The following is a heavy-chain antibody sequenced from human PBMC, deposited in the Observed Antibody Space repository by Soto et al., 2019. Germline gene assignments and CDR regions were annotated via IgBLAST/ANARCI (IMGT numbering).Heavy chain of an antibody. CDR1: GFTFSSYA. CDR3: ATVSNYYDSSGYYGPKDY. J-gene: IGHJ4*02. V-gene: IGHV3-23*01. Sequence: EVQLLESGGGLVQPGGSLRLSCAASGFTFSSYAMSWVRQAPGKGLEWVSAISGSGVSTYYADSVKGRFTISRDNSKNTLYLQMNRLRAEDTAVYYCATVSNYYDSSGYYGPKDYWGQGTLVTVSS. CDR2: ISGSGVST. D-gene: IGHD3-22*01.